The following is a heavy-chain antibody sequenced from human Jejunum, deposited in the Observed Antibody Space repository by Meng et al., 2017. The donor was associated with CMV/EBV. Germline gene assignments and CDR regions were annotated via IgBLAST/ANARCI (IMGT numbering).Heavy chain of an antibody. CDR2: IDSFSSTM. CDR1: GFPFSSYS. D-gene: IGHD3-3*02. V-gene: IGHV3-48*04. Sequence: AASGFPFSSYSMNWVRQAPGKGLEWLSYIDSFSSTMYYADSVKGRFTISRDNAKNSLYLQMNSLRAEDTAVYYCARDSIASARDYWGQGIRVTVSS. J-gene: IGHJ4*02. CDR3: ARDSIASARDY.